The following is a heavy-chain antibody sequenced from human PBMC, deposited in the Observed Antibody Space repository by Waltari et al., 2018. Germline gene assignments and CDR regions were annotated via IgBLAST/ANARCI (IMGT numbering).Heavy chain of an antibody. J-gene: IGHJ4*02. CDR1: GGSISSGSYY. CDR2: IYTTGST. D-gene: IGHD2-8*01. CDR3: ARVPFYCTNGVCYYYFDY. V-gene: IGHV4-61*02. Sequence: QVQLQESGPGLVKPSQTLSLTCTVSGGSISSGSYYWSWIRQPAGKGLEWIGRIYTTGSTNYNPSLKSRGTISVDTSKNQFSLKLSSVTAADTAVYYCARVPFYCTNGVCYYYFDYWGQGTLVTVSS.